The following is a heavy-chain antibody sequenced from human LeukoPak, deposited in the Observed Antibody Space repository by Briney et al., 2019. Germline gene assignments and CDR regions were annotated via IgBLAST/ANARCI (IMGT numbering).Heavy chain of an antibody. J-gene: IGHJ6*03. CDR1: GFTFSNYV. CDR2: ISDSGDDT. CDR3: AKDGSWGDYQFYFYMDV. Sequence: GGSLRLSCTGSGFTFSNYVMSWVRQAPGKRLEWVSGISDSGDDTDYADSVKGRFTISRDNSKNTLYIEMNSLRAEDTALYFCAKDGSWGDYQFYFYMDVWRKGTTVTVSS. V-gene: IGHV3-23*01. D-gene: IGHD3-16*01.